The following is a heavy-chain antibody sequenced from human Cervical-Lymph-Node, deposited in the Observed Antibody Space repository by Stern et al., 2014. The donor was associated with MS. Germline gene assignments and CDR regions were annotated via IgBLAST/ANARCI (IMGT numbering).Heavy chain of an antibody. D-gene: IGHD4-23*01. CDR3: AREHHGGNFAA. CDR1: GATFSTNG. V-gene: IGHV1-69*01. J-gene: IGHJ5*02. Sequence: QVQLGQSGAEVKKPGSSVKVSCKVSGATFSTNGISWVRQGPGQGLEWMGAIVPIFEKSNYAQKFRGRVSITADESTNTAYMELTSLTSEDTGVYYCAREHHGGNFAAWGQGTLVTVSS. CDR2: IVPIFEKS.